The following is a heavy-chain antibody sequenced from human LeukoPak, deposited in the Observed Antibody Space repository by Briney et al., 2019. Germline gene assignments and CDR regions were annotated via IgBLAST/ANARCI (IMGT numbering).Heavy chain of an antibody. V-gene: IGHV3-48*03. CDR1: GFTFSSYE. Sequence: GWSLRLSCAASGFTFSSYEMNWVRQAPGKGLEWVSYISSSGSTIYYADSVKGRFTISRDNAKNSLYLQMNSLRAEDTAVYYCARDRYSSSWYLGMRYFDYWGQGTLVTVSS. CDR2: ISSSGSTI. J-gene: IGHJ4*02. D-gene: IGHD6-13*01. CDR3: ARDRYSSSWYLGMRYFDY.